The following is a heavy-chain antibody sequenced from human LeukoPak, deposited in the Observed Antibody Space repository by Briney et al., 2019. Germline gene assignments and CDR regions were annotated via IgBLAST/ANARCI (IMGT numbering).Heavy chain of an antibody. CDR1: GGTFSSYA. D-gene: IGHD3-10*01. Sequence: GASVTVSFKASGGTFSSYAISWVRQAPGQGLEWMGRIIPILSIANYAQKFQGRVTITADKSTSTAYMELSSLRSEDTAVYYCARDGGFGELSYYFDYWGQGTLVTVSS. V-gene: IGHV1-69*04. J-gene: IGHJ4*02. CDR3: ARDGGFGELSYYFDY. CDR2: IIPILSIA.